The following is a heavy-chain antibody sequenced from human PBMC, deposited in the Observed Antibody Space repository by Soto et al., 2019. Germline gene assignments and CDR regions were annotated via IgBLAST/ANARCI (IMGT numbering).Heavy chain of an antibody. CDR3: ARAKRGYSYGWDAFDI. J-gene: IGHJ3*02. Sequence: ASVKVSCKASGYTFTSYAMHWVRQAPGQRLEWMGWINAGNGNTKYSQKFQGRVTITRDTSASTAYMELSSLRSEDTAVYYCARAKRGYSYGWDAFDIWGQGTMVTVSS. V-gene: IGHV1-3*01. CDR1: GYTFTSYA. D-gene: IGHD5-18*01. CDR2: INAGNGNT.